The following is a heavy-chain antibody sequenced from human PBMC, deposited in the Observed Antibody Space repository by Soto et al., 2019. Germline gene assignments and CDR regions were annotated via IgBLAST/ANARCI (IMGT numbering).Heavy chain of an antibody. Sequence: GGSLRLSCAASGFTFSSYAMHWVRQAPGKGLEWVAVISYDGSNKYYADSVKGRFTISRDNSKNTLYLQMNSLRAEDTAVYYCARDRIGDSYDSFDYWGQGTLVTVPQ. CDR1: GFTFSSYA. J-gene: IGHJ4*02. CDR2: ISYDGSNK. D-gene: IGHD5-18*01. V-gene: IGHV3-30-3*01. CDR3: ARDRIGDSYDSFDY.